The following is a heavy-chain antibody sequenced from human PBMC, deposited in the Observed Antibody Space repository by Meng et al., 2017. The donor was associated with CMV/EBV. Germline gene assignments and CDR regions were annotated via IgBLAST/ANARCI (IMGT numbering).Heavy chain of an antibody. CDR3: ARGGGNSSSYYYYYGMDV. J-gene: IGHJ6*02. V-gene: IGHV4-59*01. CDR2: IYYSGST. Sequence: GSLRLSCTVSGGSISSYYWSWIRQPPGKGLEWIGYIYYSGSTNYNPSLKSRVTISVDTSKNQFSLKLSSVTAADTAVYYCARGGGNSSSYYYYYGMDVWGQGTTVTVSS. D-gene: IGHD6-6*01. CDR1: GGSISSYY.